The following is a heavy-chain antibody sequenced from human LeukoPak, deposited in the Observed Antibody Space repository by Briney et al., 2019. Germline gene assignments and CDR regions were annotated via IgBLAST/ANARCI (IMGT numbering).Heavy chain of an antibody. J-gene: IGHJ4*02. D-gene: IGHD3-16*01. CDR3: GGGFMGGGGDY. CDR2: INPNSGDT. V-gene: IGHV1-2*02. Sequence: GASVKVSCKASGYTFTGYYMHWVRQAPGQGLEWMGWINPNSGDTNYAQKFQGRVTMTTDTSISTAYMELSGLISDATAVYFCGGGFMGGGGDYWGQGTLVTVSS. CDR1: GYTFTGYY.